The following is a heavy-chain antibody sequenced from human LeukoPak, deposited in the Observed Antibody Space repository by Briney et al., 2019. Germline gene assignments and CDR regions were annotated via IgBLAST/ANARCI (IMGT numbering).Heavy chain of an antibody. J-gene: IGHJ5*02. CDR1: GFTFSTYW. CDR3: TRRVDTTRWYDP. D-gene: IGHD2-15*01. CDR2: ISGDGSTT. V-gene: IGHV3-74*01. Sequence: GGSLRRSCAASGFTFSTYWMHWVRQAPGEGLVWVSRISGDGSTTNYADSVKGRFTISRDNAKNTLYLQMNSLRAEDTAVYYCTRRVDTTRWYDPWGQGTLVTVSS.